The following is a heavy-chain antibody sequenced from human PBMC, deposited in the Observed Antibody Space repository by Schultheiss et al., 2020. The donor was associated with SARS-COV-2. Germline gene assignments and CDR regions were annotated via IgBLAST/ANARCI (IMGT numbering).Heavy chain of an antibody. CDR3: ARDDYSHWFDP. CDR1: GGSFSAYY. V-gene: IGHV4-34*01. J-gene: IGHJ5*02. CDR2: ISYSGST. Sequence: SETLSLTCAVYGGSFSAYYWSWIRQPPGKGLEWIGSISYSGSTFYNPSLKTRLTISVDTSENQFSLKLSSVTAADTAVYYCARDDYSHWFDPWGQGTLVTVSS. D-gene: IGHD4-11*01.